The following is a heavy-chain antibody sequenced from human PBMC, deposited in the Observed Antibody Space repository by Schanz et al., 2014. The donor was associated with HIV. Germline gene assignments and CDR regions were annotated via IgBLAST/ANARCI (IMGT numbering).Heavy chain of an antibody. Sequence: VHLVESGGGLVKPGGSLRLSCAASGFSFSTYSMNWVRQAPGKGLEWVSSITGSGSSTYYADSVKGRFTISRDNSKNTLFLQLNSLRAEDTAVYYCARGAGDTDWGRIWGQGVLVTVSS. J-gene: IGHJ4*02. V-gene: IGHV3-23*04. CDR1: GFSFSTYS. CDR3: ARGAGDTDWGRI. D-gene: IGHD5-18*01. CDR2: ITGSGSST.